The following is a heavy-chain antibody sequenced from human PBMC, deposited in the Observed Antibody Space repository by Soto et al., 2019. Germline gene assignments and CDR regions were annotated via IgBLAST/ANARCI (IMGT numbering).Heavy chain of an antibody. CDR1: GFTFSSFG. Sequence: LRLSCAASGFTFSSFGMHWVRQAPGKGLEWVAVMSFDGNSKYYADSMKGRFIISRDNSKNTLYLEMNSLRAEDTAVYYCAKDKGRSLTGGMDVWGQGTTVTVSS. V-gene: IGHV3-30*18. D-gene: IGHD3-9*01. CDR2: MSFDGNSK. J-gene: IGHJ6*02. CDR3: AKDKGRSLTGGMDV.